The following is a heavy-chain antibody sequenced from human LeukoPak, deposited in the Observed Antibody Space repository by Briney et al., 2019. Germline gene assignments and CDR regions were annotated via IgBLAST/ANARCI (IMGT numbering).Heavy chain of an antibody. Sequence: PSETLSLTCAVYGGSFSGYYCSWIRQPPGKGLEWIGEINHSGSTNYNPSLKSRVTISVDTSKNQFSLKLSSVTAADTAVYYCARGRGRHYIVLVVYATPNWFDPWGQGTLVTVSS. CDR1: GGSFSGYY. J-gene: IGHJ5*02. CDR2: INHSGST. CDR3: ARGRGRHYIVLVVYATPNWFDP. D-gene: IGHD2-8*02. V-gene: IGHV4-34*01.